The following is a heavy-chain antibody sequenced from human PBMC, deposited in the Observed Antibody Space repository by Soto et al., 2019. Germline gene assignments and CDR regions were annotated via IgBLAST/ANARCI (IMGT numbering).Heavy chain of an antibody. J-gene: IGHJ4*02. D-gene: IGHD3-9*01. CDR3: ARSPLRYRRWSDFDY. V-gene: IGHV3-33*01. Sequence: QVQLLESGGGVVQPGRSLRLSCAASGFTFSSYGMHWVRQAPGKGLEWVAVIWYDGSNKNYADSVKGRFTISRDNYKNTQYLQMNSLSAEYTAVYYCARSPLRYRRWSDFDYWGQGTLVTVSS. CDR1: GFTFSSYG. CDR2: IWYDGSNK.